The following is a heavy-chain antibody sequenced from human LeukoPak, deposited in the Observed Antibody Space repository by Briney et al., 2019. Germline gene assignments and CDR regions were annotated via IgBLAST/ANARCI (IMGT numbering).Heavy chain of an antibody. V-gene: IGHV4-39*01. D-gene: IGHD3-22*01. CDR3: ARIVVVITPGYLDY. CDR1: GXSISSSSYY. CDR2: IYYSGST. Sequence: SETLSLTCTVSGXSISSSSYYWGWIRQPPGKGLEWIGSIYYSGSTYYKSSLKSRVTISVDTSKNQFSLKLSSGTAADTAVYYCARIVVVITPGYLDYWGQGTLVTVSS. J-gene: IGHJ4*02.